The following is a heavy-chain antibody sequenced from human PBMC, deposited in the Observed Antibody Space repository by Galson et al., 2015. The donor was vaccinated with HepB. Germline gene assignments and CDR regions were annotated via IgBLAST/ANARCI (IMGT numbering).Heavy chain of an antibody. CDR2: IIPIFGTA. D-gene: IGHD2-2*01. J-gene: IGHJ6*02. Sequence: SVKVSCKASGGTFRNYVISWVRQAPGQGLEWVGGIIPIFGTANYAQKFQGRVTITADEPTSTAYMELSSLRSEDTAVYYCASKRREVVHYCCGMDVWGQGTTVTVSS. CDR1: GGTFRNYV. CDR3: ASKRREVVHYCCGMDV. V-gene: IGHV1-69*13.